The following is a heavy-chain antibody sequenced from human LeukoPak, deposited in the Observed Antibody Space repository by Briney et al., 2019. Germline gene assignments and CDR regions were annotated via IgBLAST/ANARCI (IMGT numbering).Heavy chain of an antibody. CDR3: AREAMGGYYFGSYIDY. J-gene: IGHJ4*02. Sequence: SETLSLTCTVSGGSISSYYWSWIRQPPGKGLEWIGYSYYSGSTKYNPYLKSRVTMSIDTSNNQFSLKLTSVTAADTAVYYCAREAMGGYYFGSYIDYWGQGTLVTVSS. D-gene: IGHD3-10*01. CDR2: SYYSGST. V-gene: IGHV4-59*12. CDR1: GGSISSYY.